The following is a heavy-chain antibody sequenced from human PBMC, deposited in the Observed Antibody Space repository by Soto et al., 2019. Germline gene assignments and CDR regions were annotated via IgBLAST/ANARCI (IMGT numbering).Heavy chain of an antibody. CDR3: ARHAGVGYPPSYFDY. CDR2: IYYSGST. V-gene: IGHV4-59*08. D-gene: IGHD2-8*01. Sequence: SETLSLTCTVSSGSISSYYWSWIRQPPGKGLEWIGYIYYSGSTNYNPSLKSRVTISVDTSKNQFSLKLSSVTAADTAVYYCARHAGVGYPPSYFDYWGQGTLVTVSS. CDR1: SGSISSYY. J-gene: IGHJ4*02.